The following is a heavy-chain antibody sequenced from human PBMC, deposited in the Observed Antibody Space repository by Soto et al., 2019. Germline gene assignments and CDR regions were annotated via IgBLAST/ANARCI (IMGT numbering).Heavy chain of an antibody. J-gene: IGHJ6*03. CDR1: GFTFSSYA. Sequence: EVQLLESGGGLVQPGGSLRLSCAASGFTFSSYAMSWVRQAPGEGLEWVSAISGSGGSTYYADSVKGRFTISRDNSKNTIYLQMNSLRAEDTAVYYCAKQGNDGVKYYYYYYYMDVWGKGTTVTVSS. CDR3: AKQGNDGVKYYYYYYYMDV. V-gene: IGHV3-23*01. CDR2: ISGSGGST. D-gene: IGHD1-1*01.